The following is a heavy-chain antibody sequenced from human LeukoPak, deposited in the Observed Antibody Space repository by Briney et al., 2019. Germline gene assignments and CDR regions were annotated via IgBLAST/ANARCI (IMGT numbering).Heavy chain of an antibody. CDR1: GFTFSSYA. D-gene: IGHD5-18*01. V-gene: IGHV3-7*01. CDR2: IKQDGSEK. Sequence: PGGSLRLSCAASGFTFSSYAMSWVRQAPGKGLEWVANIKQDGSEKYYVDSVKGRFTISRDNAKNSLYLQMNSLRAEDTAVYYCARGLPGHSYGYVRVSDYWGQGTLVTVSS. J-gene: IGHJ4*02. CDR3: ARGLPGHSYGYVRVSDY.